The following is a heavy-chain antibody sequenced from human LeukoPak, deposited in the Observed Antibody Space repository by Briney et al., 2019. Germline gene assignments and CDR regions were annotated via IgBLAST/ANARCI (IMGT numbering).Heavy chain of an antibody. Sequence: ASVKVSCKASGYTFTSYGISWVRQAPGQGLEWMGWISAYNDNTNYAQKFQGRVTMTEDTSTDTVYMELSSLRSEDTAVYYCVIHLVYYGSGSSAYWGQGTQVTVSS. CDR2: ISAYNDNT. V-gene: IGHV1-18*01. CDR3: VIHLVYYGSGSSAY. J-gene: IGHJ4*02. D-gene: IGHD3-10*01. CDR1: GYTFTSYG.